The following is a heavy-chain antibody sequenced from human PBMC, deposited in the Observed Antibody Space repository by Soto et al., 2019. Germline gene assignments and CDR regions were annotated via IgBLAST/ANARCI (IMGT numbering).Heavy chain of an antibody. CDR3: VTHNSGILSVDY. CDR2: IKQDGSEK. D-gene: IGHD3-9*01. CDR1: GFTFSTYW. Sequence: PGRYLRLSCAPSGFTFSTYWMSWVRQAPGKGLEWVASIKQDGSEKYYLDSVKGRFTISRDNAKNSLYLQMNSLRAEDAAVYYCVTHNSGILSVDYCGQGNQVTVSA. J-gene: IGHJ4*02. V-gene: IGHV3-7*03.